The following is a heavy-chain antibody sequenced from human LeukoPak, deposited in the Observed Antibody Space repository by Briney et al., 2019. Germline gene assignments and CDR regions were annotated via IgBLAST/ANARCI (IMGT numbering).Heavy chain of an antibody. D-gene: IGHD1-1*01. CDR2: VWYDGINK. CDR1: GFTFSNYG. Sequence: PGGSLRLSCAASGFTFSNYGMHWVRQAPGKGLEWVAVVWYDGINKYYVDSVKGRFTISRDNSKNTLYLEMISLRAEDTAVYYCARATTGTHLLDIWGQGTTVTVSS. J-gene: IGHJ3*02. CDR3: ARATTGTHLLDI. V-gene: IGHV3-33*01.